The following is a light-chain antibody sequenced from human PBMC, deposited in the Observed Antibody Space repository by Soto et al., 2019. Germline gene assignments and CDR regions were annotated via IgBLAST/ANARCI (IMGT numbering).Light chain of an antibody. J-gene: IGLJ2*01. Sequence: QSALTQPASVSGSPGQSITISCTGTSSDVGSYNLVSWYQQHPGKAPTLMLYEVSKRPSGVSNRFSGSKSGNTASLTISGLQAEDEADYYCCSYAGSSIHVVFGGGTQLTVL. CDR2: EVS. V-gene: IGLV2-23*02. CDR3: CSYAGSSIHVV. CDR1: SSDVGSYNL.